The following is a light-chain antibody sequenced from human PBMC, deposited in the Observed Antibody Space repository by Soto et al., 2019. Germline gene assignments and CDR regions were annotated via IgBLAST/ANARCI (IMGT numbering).Light chain of an antibody. CDR2: DVS. CDR1: SSDIGGYNY. CDR3: CSYTTSNTRQIV. J-gene: IGLJ1*01. V-gene: IGLV2-14*03. Sequence: QSVLTHPAPVSGSPGQSIPISCTGTSSDIGGYNYVSWYQHHPGKAPKLMIYDVSNRPSGVSNRFSGSKSGNTASLTISGLQPEDEADYYCCSYTTSNTRQIVFGTGTKVTVL.